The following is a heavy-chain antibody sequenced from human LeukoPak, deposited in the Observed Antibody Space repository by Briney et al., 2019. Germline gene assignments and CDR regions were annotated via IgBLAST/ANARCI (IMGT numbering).Heavy chain of an antibody. Sequence: SDTLSLTCAVSGYSISSGYYWGWIRPPPGKGLEWIGSIYDSGSTYYNPSLKSRVTISVDTSKNQFSLKLSSVTAADTAVYYCASPIAAQYYFDYWGQGTLVTVSS. D-gene: IGHD6-13*01. J-gene: IGHJ4*02. V-gene: IGHV4-38-2*01. CDR2: IYDSGST. CDR1: GYSISSGYY. CDR3: ASPIAAQYYFDY.